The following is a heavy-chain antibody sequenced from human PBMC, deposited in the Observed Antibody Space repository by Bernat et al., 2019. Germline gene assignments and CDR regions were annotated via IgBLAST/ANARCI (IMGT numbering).Heavy chain of an antibody. CDR3: ARVGVTAGAGLFDY. Sequence: EVQLVESGGGLVQPGGSLRPPCAASGFPFIAYWMNWVRQAPGTGLEWVANLKDDGSEKYSVDSVKGRFASSRDNAKNSLYLQMSSLRAEDTAVYYCARVGVTAGAGLFDYWGQGALLTVSS. CDR1: GFPFIAYW. CDR2: LKDDGSEK. J-gene: IGHJ4*02. D-gene: IGHD2-21*02. V-gene: IGHV3-7*03.